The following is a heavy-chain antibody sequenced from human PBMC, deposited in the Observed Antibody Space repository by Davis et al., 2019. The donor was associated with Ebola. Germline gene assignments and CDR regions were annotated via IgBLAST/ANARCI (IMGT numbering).Heavy chain of an antibody. CDR2: INHSGST. CDR1: GGSFSGYY. Sequence: SETLSLTCAVYGGSFSGYYWSWIRQPPGKGLEWIGEINHSGSTNYNPSLKSRVTTSVDTSKNQFSLKLSSVTAADTAVYYCARGRRGDYGSYYYYGMDVWGQGTTVTVSS. CDR3: ARGRRGDYGSYYYYGMDV. D-gene: IGHD4-17*01. J-gene: IGHJ6*02. V-gene: IGHV4-34*01.